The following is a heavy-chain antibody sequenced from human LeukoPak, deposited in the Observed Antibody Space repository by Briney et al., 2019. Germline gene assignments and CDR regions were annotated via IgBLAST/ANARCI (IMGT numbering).Heavy chain of an antibody. CDR1: GASISSYY. D-gene: IGHD1-1*01. J-gene: IGHJ3*02. V-gene: IGHV4-59*01. CDR2: IYYGGST. Sequence: PSETLSLTCAVSGASISSYYWSWIRQPPGKGLEWIGHIYYGGSTNYNPSLESRVTISVDTSKKQLSLKLSSVTAADTAVYYCARDLTTRLDTWGQGTVVTVSS. CDR3: ARDLTTRLDT.